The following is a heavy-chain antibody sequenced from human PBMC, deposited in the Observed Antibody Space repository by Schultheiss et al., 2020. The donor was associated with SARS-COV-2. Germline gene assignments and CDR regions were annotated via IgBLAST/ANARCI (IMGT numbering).Heavy chain of an antibody. D-gene: IGHD1-1*01. CDR1: GYTFTGYY. J-gene: IGHJ4*02. V-gene: IGHV1-18*04. CDR3: ARDLAGTTEFDY. Sequence: GESLKISCKASGYTFTGYYMHWVRQAPGQGLEWMGWISAYNGNTNYAQKLQGRVTMTTNTSTSTAYMELRSLRSDDTAVYYCARDLAGTTEFDYWGQGTLVTVSS. CDR2: ISAYNGNT.